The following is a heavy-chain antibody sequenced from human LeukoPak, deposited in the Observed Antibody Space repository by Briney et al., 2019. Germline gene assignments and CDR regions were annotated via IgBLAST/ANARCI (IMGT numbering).Heavy chain of an antibody. D-gene: IGHD3-16*01. J-gene: IGHJ4*02. Sequence: GGSLRLSCAASGFTFSSYAMSWVRQAPGKGLEWVSAISGSGGSTYYADSVKGRFTISRDNSKNTLYLQMNSLRAEDTAVYYCAKSGEVNYDYVWGSYRGYFDYWGQGTLVTVSS. CDR2: ISGSGGST. V-gene: IGHV3-23*01. CDR3: AKSGEVNYDYVWGSYRGYFDY. CDR1: GFTFSSYA.